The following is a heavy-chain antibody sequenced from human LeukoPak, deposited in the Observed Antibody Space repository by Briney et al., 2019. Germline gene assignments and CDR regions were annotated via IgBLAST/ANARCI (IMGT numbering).Heavy chain of an antibody. D-gene: IGHD1-7*01. CDR3: ARPKNRENYWRAFDI. J-gene: IGHJ3*02. CDR1: GFTFSDYW. Sequence: GGSLRLSCVASGFTFSDYWMTWVRQAPGTGLEWVANIKQDGNEKYYVGSVKGRFTISRDNAKNSLHLQMDNLRAEDTAVYYCARPKNRENYWRAFDIWGQGTMVTVSS. CDR2: IKQDGNEK. V-gene: IGHV3-7*03.